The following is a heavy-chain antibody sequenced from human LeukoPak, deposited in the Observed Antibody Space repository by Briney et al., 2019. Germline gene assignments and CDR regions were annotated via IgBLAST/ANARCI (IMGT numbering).Heavy chain of an antibody. D-gene: IGHD3-10*01. CDR2: IIPIYGTA. CDR3: ARGTGSGNPFDY. Sequence: SVKVSCKASGGTFSSYAISWVRQAPGQGLEWMGGIIPIYGTANYAQKFQGRVTITADESTSTAYMDLSSLRSEDTAVYYCARGTGSGNPFDYWGQGTLVTVSS. J-gene: IGHJ4*02. CDR1: GGTFSSYA. V-gene: IGHV1-69*01.